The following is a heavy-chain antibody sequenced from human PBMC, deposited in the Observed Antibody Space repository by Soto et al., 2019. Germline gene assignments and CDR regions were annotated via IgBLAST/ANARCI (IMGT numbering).Heavy chain of an antibody. CDR1: GGSISSSSYY. CDR2: IYYSGST. J-gene: IGHJ6*02. CDR3: VIFGVVIGYGMDV. Sequence: SETLSLTCTVSGGSISSSSYYWGWIRQPPGKGLEWIGSIYYSGSTYYNPSLKSRVTISVDTSKNQFSLKLSSVTAADTAVYYCVIFGVVIGYGMDVWGQGTTVTVSS. V-gene: IGHV4-39*01. D-gene: IGHD3-3*01.